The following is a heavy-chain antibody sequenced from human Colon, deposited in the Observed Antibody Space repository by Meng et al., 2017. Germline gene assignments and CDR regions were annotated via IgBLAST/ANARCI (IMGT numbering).Heavy chain of an antibody. CDR3: ARRYCSGGSCYSWDY. CDR2: INPNSGGT. J-gene: IGHJ4*01. V-gene: IGHV1-2*06. CDR1: GYTFTGYY. Sequence: SVKVSCKASGYTFTGYYMHWVRQAPGQGLEWMGRINPNSGGTNFAQKFQGRVTMTRDTSISTAYVELSRLRSPDTALYYCARRYCSGGSCYSWDYWGHGTLVTVSS. D-gene: IGHD2-15*01.